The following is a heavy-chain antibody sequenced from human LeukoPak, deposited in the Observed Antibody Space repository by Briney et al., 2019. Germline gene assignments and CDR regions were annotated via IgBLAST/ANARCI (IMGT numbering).Heavy chain of an antibody. CDR3: ARSELLRGVINSHYYYMDV. D-gene: IGHD3-10*01. CDR1: GGTFSSYA. V-gene: IGHV1-69*04. Sequence: ASVKVSCKASGGTFSSYAISWVRQAPGQGLEWMGRIIPILGIANYAQKFQGRVTITADESTSTAYMELSSLRSEDTAVYYCARSELLRGVINSHYYYMDVWGKGTTVTVSS. J-gene: IGHJ6*03. CDR2: IIPILGIA.